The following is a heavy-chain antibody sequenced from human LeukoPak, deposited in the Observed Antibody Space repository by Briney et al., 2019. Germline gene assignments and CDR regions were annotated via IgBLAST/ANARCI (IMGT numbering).Heavy chain of an antibody. CDR3: AKARVGASNWFDP. CDR1: GGTFSSYA. CDR2: IIPIFGTA. V-gene: IGHV1-69*05. J-gene: IGHJ5*02. D-gene: IGHD1-26*01. Sequence: SVTVSCKASGGTFSSYAISWVRQAPGQGLEWMGGIIPIFGTANYAQKFQGRVTITTDESTSTAYMELSSLRSEDTAVYYCAKARVGASNWFDPWGQGTLVTVSS.